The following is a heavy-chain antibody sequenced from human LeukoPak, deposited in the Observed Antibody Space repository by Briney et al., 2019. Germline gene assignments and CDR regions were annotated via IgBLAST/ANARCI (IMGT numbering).Heavy chain of an antibody. CDR3: ARGGRERYSSGWTDAFDI. Sequence: ASVNGSCKASGYTFTSYYMHLVRQAPGQGLERMGIINPSGGSTSYAQKFKGRVTMTRDTSTSTVYMELSSLSSEDTAVYYCARGGRERYSSGWTDAFDIWGQGTTVTVSS. CDR1: GYTFTSYY. J-gene: IGHJ3*02. CDR2: INPSGGST. D-gene: IGHD6-19*01. V-gene: IGHV1-46*01.